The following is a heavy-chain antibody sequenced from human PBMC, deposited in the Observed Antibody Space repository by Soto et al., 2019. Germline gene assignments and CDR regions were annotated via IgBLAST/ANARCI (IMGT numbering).Heavy chain of an antibody. D-gene: IGHD3-3*01. J-gene: IGHJ3*01. CDR2: ISAYNGNT. Sequence: QVQLVQSGAEVKKPGATVKVSCKASGYTFTSYGISWVRQAPGQGLEWMGWISAYNGNTNYAQKLQGRVTMTTDTSMSTAYMELRRLRSDDTAVYYGAGSRAYYDFWSEASDAFDFWGQGTMVTVSS. CDR1: GYTFTSYG. CDR3: AGSRAYYDFWSEASDAFDF. V-gene: IGHV1-18*01.